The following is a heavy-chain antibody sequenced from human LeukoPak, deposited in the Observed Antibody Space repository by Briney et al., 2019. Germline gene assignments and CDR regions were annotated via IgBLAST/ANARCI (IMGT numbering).Heavy chain of an antibody. J-gene: IGHJ5*02. V-gene: IGHV1-3*01. CDR2: INAGNGNT. CDR1: GGTFSSYA. CDR3: ARDRRAFDP. Sequence: GASVKVSCKASGGTFSSYAISWVRQAPGQRLEWMGWINAGNGNTKYSQKFRGRVTITRDTSASTAYMELSSLRSEDTAVYYCARDRRAFDPWGQGTLVTVSS.